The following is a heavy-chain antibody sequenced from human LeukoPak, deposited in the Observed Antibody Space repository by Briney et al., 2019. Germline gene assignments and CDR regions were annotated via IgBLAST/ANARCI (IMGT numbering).Heavy chain of an antibody. CDR3: ARGTLNIPGEHGAFDY. J-gene: IGHJ4*02. Sequence: GGSLRLSCAASGFTFSSYSMNWVRQAPGKGLEWVPSISSSSSYIYYADSVKGRFTISRDNAKNSLYLQMNSLRAEDTAVYYCARGTLNIPGEHGAFDYWGQGTLVTVSS. D-gene: IGHD1-14*01. CDR2: ISSSSSYI. CDR1: GFTFSSYS. V-gene: IGHV3-21*01.